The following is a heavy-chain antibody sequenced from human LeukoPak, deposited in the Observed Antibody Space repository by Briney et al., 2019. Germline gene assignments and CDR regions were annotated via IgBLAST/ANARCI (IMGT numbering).Heavy chain of an antibody. J-gene: IGHJ6*02. Sequence: GGSLRLSCAAPGFIFRRYAMNWVRQAPGKGLEWVSGISGSGDSTYYADSVKGRFTISRDNSKNTLYLQMNSLRAEDTAVYYCARDSGPYYYDSTGMDVWGQGTTVTVSS. CDR3: ARDSGPYYYDSTGMDV. D-gene: IGHD3-22*01. CDR1: GFIFRRYA. CDR2: ISGSGDST. V-gene: IGHV3-23*01.